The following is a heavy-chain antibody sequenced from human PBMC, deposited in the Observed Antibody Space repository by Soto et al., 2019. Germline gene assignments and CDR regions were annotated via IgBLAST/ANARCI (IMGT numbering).Heavy chain of an antibody. CDR3: ARGTTGKVDS. CDR1: GGSFSGYY. V-gene: IGHV4-34*01. Sequence: PSETLSLTCAVSGGSFSGYYWSWIRQPPGKGLEWIGEINHSVSTNYNPSLKSRVTISVDTSKNQFSLKLSSVTAADTAVYYCARGTTGKVDSWGQGTLVTVSS. CDR2: INHSVST. D-gene: IGHD1-1*01. J-gene: IGHJ4*02.